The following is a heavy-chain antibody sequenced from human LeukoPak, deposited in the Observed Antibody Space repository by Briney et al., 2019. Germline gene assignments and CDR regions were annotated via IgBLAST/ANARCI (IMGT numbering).Heavy chain of an antibody. Sequence: SQTLSLTCTVSGGSISSGGYYWSWIRQPPGKGLEWIGCIYHSGSTYYNPSLKSRVTISVDRSKNQFSLKLSSVTAADTAVYYCARPLTTDAWYFDLWGHGTLVTVSS. CDR3: ARPLTTDAWYFDL. D-gene: IGHD4/OR15-4a*01. CDR2: IYHSGST. CDR1: GGSISSGGYY. J-gene: IGHJ2*01. V-gene: IGHV4-30-2*01.